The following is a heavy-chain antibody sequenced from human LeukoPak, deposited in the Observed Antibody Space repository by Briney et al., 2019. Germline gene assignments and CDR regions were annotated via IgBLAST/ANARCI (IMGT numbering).Heavy chain of an antibody. D-gene: IGHD3-3*01. CDR1: GYTLTELS. CDR2: FDPEDGET. Sequence: VASVKVSCKVSGYTLTELSMHWVRQAPGKGLEWMGGFDPEDGETIYAQKFQGRVTMTEDTSTDTAYTELSSLRSEDTAVYYCATEQSDFWSGYYYFDYWGQGTLVTVSS. J-gene: IGHJ4*02. V-gene: IGHV1-24*01. CDR3: ATEQSDFWSGYYYFDY.